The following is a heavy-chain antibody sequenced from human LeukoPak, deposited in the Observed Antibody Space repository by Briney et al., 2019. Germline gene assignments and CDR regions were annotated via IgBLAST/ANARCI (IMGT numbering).Heavy chain of an antibody. Sequence: GASVKVPCKASGYTFTSYGISWVRQAPGQGLEWMGWISAYNGNTNYAQKLQGRVTMTTDTSTSTAYMELRSLRSDDTAVYYCARSYYDFWSGYYRWFDPWGQGTLVTVSS. D-gene: IGHD3-3*01. V-gene: IGHV1-18*01. J-gene: IGHJ5*02. CDR1: GYTFTSYG. CDR3: ARSYYDFWSGYYRWFDP. CDR2: ISAYNGNT.